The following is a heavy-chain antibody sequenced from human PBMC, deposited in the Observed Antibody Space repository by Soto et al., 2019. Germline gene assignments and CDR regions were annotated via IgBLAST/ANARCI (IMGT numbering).Heavy chain of an antibody. Sequence: SETLSLTCTVSGGSISSGDYYWSWIRQPPGKGLEWIGYIYYSGSTYYNPSLKSRVTISVDTSKNQFSLKLSSVTAADTAVYYCARLPYSRGWGVGYYYYGMDVWGQGTTVTVAS. D-gene: IGHD6-19*01. J-gene: IGHJ6*02. CDR3: ARLPYSRGWGVGYYYYGMDV. V-gene: IGHV4-30-4*01. CDR1: GGSISSGDYY. CDR2: IYYSGST.